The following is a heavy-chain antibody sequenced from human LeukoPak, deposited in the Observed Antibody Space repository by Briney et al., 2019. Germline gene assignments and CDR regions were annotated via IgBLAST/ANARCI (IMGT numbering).Heavy chain of an antibody. D-gene: IGHD4-17*01. CDR3: ASKGDTTVTTWLDY. V-gene: IGHV1-69*13. CDR2: IIPIFGTA. Sequence: SVKVSCKASGGTFSSYAISWVLQAPGQGLEWMGGIIPIFGTANYAQKSQGRVTITADESTSTAYMELSSLRSEDTAVYYCASKGDTTVTTWLDYWGQGTLVTVSS. J-gene: IGHJ4*02. CDR1: GGTFSSYA.